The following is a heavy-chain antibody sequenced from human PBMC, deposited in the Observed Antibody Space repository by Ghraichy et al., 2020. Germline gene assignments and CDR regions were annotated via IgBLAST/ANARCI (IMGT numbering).Heavy chain of an antibody. D-gene: IGHD1-7*01. Sequence: ASVKVSCKASGYTFTGYYMHWVRQAPGQGLEWMGWINPNSGGTNYAQKFQGRVTMTRDTSISTAYMELSRLRSDDTAVYYCARQLGTTRKTQSYYFDYWGQGTLVTVSS. CDR3: ARQLGTTRKTQSYYFDY. J-gene: IGHJ4*02. CDR1: GYTFTGYY. V-gene: IGHV1-2*02. CDR2: INPNSGGT.